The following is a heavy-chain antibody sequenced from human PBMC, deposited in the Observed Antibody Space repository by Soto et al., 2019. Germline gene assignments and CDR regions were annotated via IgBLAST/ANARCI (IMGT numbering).Heavy chain of an antibody. Sequence: VQLIESRGSVVQPGRSLRLSCEASGFTLRNYAMHWVRQAPGKGLEWVAAISYDGGNEYYGDSVKGRFTISKDNSKSPLYLQMNSLRPEDTAVYYCVKGEATMATRVSEHWGQGTRVIVSS. CDR1: GFTLRNYA. CDR2: ISYDGGNE. CDR3: VKGEATMATRVSEH. V-gene: IGHV3-30*18. D-gene: IGHD3-10*01. J-gene: IGHJ4*02.